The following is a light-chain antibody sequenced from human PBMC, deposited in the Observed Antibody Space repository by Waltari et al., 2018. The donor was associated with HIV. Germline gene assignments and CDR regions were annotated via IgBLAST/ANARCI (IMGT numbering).Light chain of an antibody. CDR3: QSYDSGLRV. J-gene: IGLJ2*01. Sequence: HSVLTQPPSASVAPGQRVTISCTGNTSTTQSPIDVHSYHQPPGTATKLLIYGNSNRPSGVSDRVSGSRSGTSASLVITGLQAEDEADYYCQSYDSGLRVFGGGTKLTVL. CDR2: GNS. V-gene: IGLV1-40*01. CDR1: TSTTQSPID.